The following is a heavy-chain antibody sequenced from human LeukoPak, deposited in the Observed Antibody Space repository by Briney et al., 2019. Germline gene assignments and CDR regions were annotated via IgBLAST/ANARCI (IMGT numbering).Heavy chain of an antibody. CDR1: GFTFSSYG. CDR2: ISISGSKT. CDR3: ANEIRPNDY. Sequence: GGSLRLSCAASGFTFSSYGMSWVRQAPGKGLEWVSAISISGSKTYYADSVKGRFTISRDNSKNTLYLQMNSLRAEDTAVYYCANEIRPNDYWGQGTQVTVSS. V-gene: IGHV3-23*01. J-gene: IGHJ4*02. D-gene: IGHD4-17*01.